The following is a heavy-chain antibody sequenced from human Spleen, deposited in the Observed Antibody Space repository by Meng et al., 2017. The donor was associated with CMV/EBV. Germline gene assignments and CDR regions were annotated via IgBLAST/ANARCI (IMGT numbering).Heavy chain of an antibody. V-gene: IGHV4-34*01. CDR2: INYNGGT. CDR1: SFSGYY. D-gene: IGHD1-20*01. Sequence: SFSGYYWGWIRQPPGKGLEWNGEINYNGGTDCNPSLKSRVTISIDTSKNQFSLKLSSLTAADTAIYYCARGSLRHNWNPKMYCMDVWGQGTTVTVSS. J-gene: IGHJ6*02. CDR3: ARGSLRHNWNPKMYCMDV.